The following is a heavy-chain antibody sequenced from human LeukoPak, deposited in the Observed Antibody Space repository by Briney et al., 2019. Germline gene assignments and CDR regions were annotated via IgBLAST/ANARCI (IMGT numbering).Heavy chain of an antibody. CDR3: AKGSVLRFLEWLSDHYYFDY. J-gene: IGHJ4*02. D-gene: IGHD3-3*01. CDR1: GFTFSSYA. Sequence: GGSLRLSCAASGFTFSSYAMSWVRQAPGKGLEWVSAISGSGGSTYYADSVKGRFTISRDNSKNTLYLQMNSLRAEDTAVYYCAKGSVLRFLEWLSDHYYFDYWGQGTLVTVSS. V-gene: IGHV3-23*01. CDR2: ISGSGGST.